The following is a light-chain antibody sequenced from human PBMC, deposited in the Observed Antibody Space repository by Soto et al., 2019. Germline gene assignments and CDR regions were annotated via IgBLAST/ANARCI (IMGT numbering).Light chain of an antibody. J-gene: IGLJ2*01. CDR1: TGAVTSGFY. V-gene: IGLV7-43*01. Sequence: QTVVTQETSLTVSPGGTVTLTCASSTGAVTSGFYPSWFQQKPGQAPRALIYSTIHKHSWTPARFSGSLLGDKAALTLSSVQPEDEADYYCLLYFGGAQVFGGGTKVTVL. CDR3: LLYFGGAQV. CDR2: STI.